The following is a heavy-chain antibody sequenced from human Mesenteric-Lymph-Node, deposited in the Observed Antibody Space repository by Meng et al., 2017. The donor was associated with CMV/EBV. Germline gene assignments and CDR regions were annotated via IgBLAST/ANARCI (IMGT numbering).Heavy chain of an antibody. V-gene: IGHV3-20*01. Sequence: GESLKISCAASGFTFDDYAMSWVRQAPGKGLEWVAGINWNGGSTGYADSVKGRFTISRDNAKNSLYLQMNSLRAEDTALYHCARVGDSNGRYYFYGMDVWGQGTTVTVSS. CDR1: GFTFDDYA. CDR3: ARVGDSNGRYYFYGMDV. CDR2: INWNGGST. D-gene: IGHD4-11*01. J-gene: IGHJ6*02.